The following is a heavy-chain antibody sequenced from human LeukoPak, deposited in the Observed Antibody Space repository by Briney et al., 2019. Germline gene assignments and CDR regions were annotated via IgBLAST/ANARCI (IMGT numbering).Heavy chain of an antibody. CDR1: GGSLSSYY. CDR3: ATSPGAEYYFDY. D-gene: IGHD1-14*01. J-gene: IGHJ4*02. V-gene: IGHV4-59*08. Sequence: PSETPSLTCTVSGGSLSSYYWSWIRQPPGKGLEWIGYIYYSGSTNYNPSLKSRVTISVDTSKNQFSLKLSSVTAADTAVYYCATSPGAEYYFDYWGQGTLVTVSS. CDR2: IYYSGST.